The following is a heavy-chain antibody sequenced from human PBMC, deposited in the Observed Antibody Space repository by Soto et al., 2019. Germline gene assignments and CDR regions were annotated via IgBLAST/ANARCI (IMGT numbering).Heavy chain of an antibody. V-gene: IGHV4-39*01. D-gene: IGHD4-17*01. CDR1: GGSISSYY. Sequence: SETLSLTCTVSGGSISSYYWGWIRQPPGKGLEWIGSIYYSGSTYYNPSLKSRVTISVDTSKNQFSLKLSSVTAADTAVYYCARLPEYGDYGFDDWGQGTLVTVSS. J-gene: IGHJ4*02. CDR2: IYYSGST. CDR3: ARLPEYGDYGFDD.